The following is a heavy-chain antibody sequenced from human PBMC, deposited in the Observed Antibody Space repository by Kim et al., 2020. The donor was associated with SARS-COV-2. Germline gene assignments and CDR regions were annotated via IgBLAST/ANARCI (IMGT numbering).Heavy chain of an antibody. Sequence: GGSLRLSCAASGFTVSSNYMSWVRQAPGKGLEWVSVIYSGGSTYYADSVKGRFTISRDNSKNTLYLQMNSLRAEDTAVYYCAFPDGDILTGYYPGGWWGQGTLVTVSS. CDR1: GFTVSSNY. D-gene: IGHD3-9*01. CDR3: AFPDGDILTGYYPGGW. J-gene: IGHJ4*02. CDR2: IYSGGST. V-gene: IGHV3-66*02.